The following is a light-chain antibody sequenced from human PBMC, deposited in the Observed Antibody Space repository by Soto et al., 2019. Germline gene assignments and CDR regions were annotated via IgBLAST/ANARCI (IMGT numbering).Light chain of an antibody. V-gene: IGLV8-61*01. J-gene: IGLJ3*02. CDR3: VLYMGRGIWV. Sequence: QTVVTQEPSLSVSPGGTVTLTCAWSSGSVSTNNYTCWCQQTPGQPPRTLIFRTNTRSSGVPDRFSGSILGNKAALTITGAQADDASDYYCVLYMGRGIWVFGGGTKLTVL. CDR2: RTN. CDR1: SGSVSTNNY.